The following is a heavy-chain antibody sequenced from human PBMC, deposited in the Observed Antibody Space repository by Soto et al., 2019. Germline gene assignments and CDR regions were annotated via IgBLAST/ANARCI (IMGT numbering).Heavy chain of an antibody. D-gene: IGHD3-22*01. CDR3: ARDRYYYDSSGYYDY. V-gene: IGHV3-48*02. J-gene: IGHJ4*02. Sequence: GGSLRLSCAASGFTFSTYNMNWVRQAPGKGLEWVSYISSSSSTIYYADSVKGRFTISRDNAKNSLYLQMNSLRDEDTAVYYCARDRYYYDSSGYYDYWGQGTLVTVSS. CDR2: ISSSSSTI. CDR1: GFTFSTYN.